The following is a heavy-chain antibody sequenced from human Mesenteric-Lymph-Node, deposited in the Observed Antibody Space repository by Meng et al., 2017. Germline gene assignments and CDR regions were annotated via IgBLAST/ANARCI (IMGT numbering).Heavy chain of an antibody. CDR1: GYTLTDHY. CDR3: ARDVLNNWFDP. V-gene: IGHV1-2*06. Sequence: QVQLVQSGAEVKKPGASVKVSCKASGYTLTDHYMHWVRQAPGQGLEWMGRIDPKRGGTKYAQKFQGRVTMTRDTSISTAYMELSRLRSDDTAVYYCARDVLNNWFDPWGQGTLVTVSS. D-gene: IGHD3-16*01. J-gene: IGHJ5*02. CDR2: IDPKRGGT.